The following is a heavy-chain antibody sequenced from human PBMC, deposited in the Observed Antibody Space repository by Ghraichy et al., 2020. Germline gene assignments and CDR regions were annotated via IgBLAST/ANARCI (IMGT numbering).Heavy chain of an antibody. CDR2: IFSTGRT. CDR1: SGSVSGGIYY. CDR3: ARSVATRRPFDY. V-gene: IGHV4-61*03. Sequence: SETLSLTCTPSSGSVSGGIYYWSWIRQSPGGRLEWIGYIFSTGRTNYNPSLESRVTISLDTTENHMSLTLTSVTAADTAVYFCARSVATRRPFDYWGQGTLVPVSS. J-gene: IGHJ4*02. D-gene: IGHD2-15*01.